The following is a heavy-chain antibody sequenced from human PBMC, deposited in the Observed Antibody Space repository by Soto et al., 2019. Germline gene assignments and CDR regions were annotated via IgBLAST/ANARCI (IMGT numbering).Heavy chain of an antibody. V-gene: IGHV3-23*01. Sequence: EVQVLESGGGLVQPGGSLRLSCAASGFTFSSYAMNWVRQAPGKGLEWVSGISATGAKTYSADSVKGRFTTSRDNSKDTVYLEMNHLRAEDTAVYYCTKSRSAMVYYFDFWGLGALVTVSS. CDR1: GFTFSSYA. CDR3: TKSRSAMVYYFDF. CDR2: ISATGAKT. D-gene: IGHD1-20*01. J-gene: IGHJ4*02.